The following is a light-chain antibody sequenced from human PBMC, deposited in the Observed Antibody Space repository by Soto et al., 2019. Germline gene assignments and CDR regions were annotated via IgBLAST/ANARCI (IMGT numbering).Light chain of an antibody. V-gene: IGKV1-5*01. CDR2: DAS. CDR1: QSLSSW. CDR3: QQYNSYSPSIT. Sequence: DIQMTQSPSTLSASVGDRVTITCRASQSLSSWLAWYQQKPGKAPKLLIYDASSLESGVPSRFSGSGSGTEFTLTISSLQPDDFATYYCQQYNSYSPSITFGQGTRLEIK. J-gene: IGKJ5*01.